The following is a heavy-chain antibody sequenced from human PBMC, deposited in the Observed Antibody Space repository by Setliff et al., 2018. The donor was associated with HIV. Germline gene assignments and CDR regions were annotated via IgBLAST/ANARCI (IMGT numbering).Heavy chain of an antibody. CDR2: ISGGGAST. CDR1: GFTFSSYA. CDR3: MRWAPPKYFDY. Sequence: QPGGSLRLSCAASGFTFSSYAMSWVRQAPGKGLEWVSGISGGGASTYYADSVKGRFTVSRDNAKNSLYLQLNSLRVEDTAMYYCMRWAPPKYFDYWGQGTLVTVSS. J-gene: IGHJ4*02. V-gene: IGHV3-23*01.